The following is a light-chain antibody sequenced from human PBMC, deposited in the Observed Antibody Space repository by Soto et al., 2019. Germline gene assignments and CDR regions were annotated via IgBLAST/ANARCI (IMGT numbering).Light chain of an antibody. Sequence: EIVLTQSPGTLSLSPGERATLSCRASQSVSRSYLAWYQQKPGQAPRPLIFGASSRATGIPDRFSGSGSGTDFTLTISRLEPEDFAVYYCQQYGSSPITFGQGTRLVIK. J-gene: IGKJ5*01. CDR2: GAS. V-gene: IGKV3-20*01. CDR1: QSVSRSY. CDR3: QQYGSSPIT.